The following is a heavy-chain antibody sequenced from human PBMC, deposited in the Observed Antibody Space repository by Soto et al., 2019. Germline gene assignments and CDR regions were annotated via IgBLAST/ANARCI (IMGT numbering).Heavy chain of an antibody. CDR2: ISAYNGNT. V-gene: IGHV1-18*01. J-gene: IGHJ4*02. CDR1: GYTFTSYG. D-gene: IGHD2-2*01. Sequence: ASVKVSCKASGYTFTSYGISWVRQAPGQGLEWMGWISAYNGNTNYAQKLQGRVTMTTDTSTSTAYMELRSLRSDDTAVYYCARITVDPIVVVPAAIDYWGQGTPVTVSS. CDR3: ARITVDPIVVVPAAIDY.